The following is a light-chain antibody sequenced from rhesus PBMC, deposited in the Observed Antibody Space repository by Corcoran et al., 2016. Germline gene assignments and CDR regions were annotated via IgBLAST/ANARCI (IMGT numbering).Light chain of an antibody. V-gene: IGKV1-25*01. CDR1: QGSRKY. J-gene: IGKJ4*01. CDR2: DAS. CDR3: PHQNAYPLT. Sequence: DIQMTQSPSSLSASVGDTVTITCQASQGSRKYLAWYQQKPGKAPKFRIYDASTLQSGVPSRFSGSGSVTEFTLTSRSLQPEDFATYYCPHQNAYPLTFGGGTKVDIK.